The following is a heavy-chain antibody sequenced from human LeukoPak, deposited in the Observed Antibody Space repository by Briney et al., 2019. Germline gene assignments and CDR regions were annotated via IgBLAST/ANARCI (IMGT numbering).Heavy chain of an antibody. J-gene: IGHJ5*02. CDR1: GFTFKDYT. D-gene: IGHD4-17*01. CDR3: AKASTEYAVTDGFDT. CDR2: VSFGSSYI. V-gene: IGHV3-21*06. Sequence: GGSLRLSCVASGFTFKDYTMNWVRPSPGKGRQWVSYVSFGSSYISYADSLKGRFTISRDDAKSSVYLEMTSLRTDDTAVYYCAKASTEYAVTDGFDTWGPGTLVTVSS.